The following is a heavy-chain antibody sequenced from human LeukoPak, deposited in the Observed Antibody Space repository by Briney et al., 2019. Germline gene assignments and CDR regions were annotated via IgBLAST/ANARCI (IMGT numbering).Heavy chain of an antibody. V-gene: IGHV4-34*01. CDR2: TYYTGTT. CDR1: GGSFSGYY. Sequence: SETLSLTCAVYGGSFSGYYWSWIRQPPGKGLEWIGSTYYTGTTDYNPSLKSRVTISIDTSKNQFSLKLSSVTAADTAMYYCARDSGRYYDYNWFHPWGQGTLVTVSS. D-gene: IGHD3-10*01. J-gene: IGHJ5*02. CDR3: ARDSGRYYDYNWFHP.